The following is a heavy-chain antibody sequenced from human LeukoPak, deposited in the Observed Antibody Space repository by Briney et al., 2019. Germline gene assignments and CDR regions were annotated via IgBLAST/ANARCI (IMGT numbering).Heavy chain of an antibody. Sequence: PSETLSLTCTVSGGSISTGNYYWGWIRQPPGKGLEWIGSLYYTGSTYYNPSLKSRVTISRDTAKNQFSLKLSSVTAADTAPYYCARRPVEYNASDIWGQGTMVTVSS. V-gene: IGHV4-39*07. CDR2: LYYTGST. CDR3: ARRPVEYNASDI. CDR1: GGSISTGNYY. J-gene: IGHJ3*02. D-gene: IGHD5-24*01.